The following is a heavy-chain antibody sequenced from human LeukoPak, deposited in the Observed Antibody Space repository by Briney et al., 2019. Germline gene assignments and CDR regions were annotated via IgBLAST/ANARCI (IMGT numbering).Heavy chain of an antibody. D-gene: IGHD2-8*01. CDR2: INPNSGGT. J-gene: IGHJ4*02. CDR1: GYTFTGYY. Sequence: GASVKVSCKASGYTFTGYYIHWVRQAPGQGLEWMGWINPNSGGTNYAQKFQGRITMTRDTPISTAYMELSRLRSDDTAVYYCARATAYCTNGVCYTGVVDYWGQGTLVTVSS. CDR3: ARATAYCTNGVCYTGVVDY. V-gene: IGHV1-2*02.